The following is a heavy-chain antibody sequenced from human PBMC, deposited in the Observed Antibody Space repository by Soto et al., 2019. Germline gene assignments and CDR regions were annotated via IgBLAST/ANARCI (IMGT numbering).Heavy chain of an antibody. CDR1: GGTFSSYA. V-gene: IGHV1-69*01. CDR2: IIPIFGTA. CDR3: ARDFGEGLSHSGSYYPFDH. J-gene: IGHJ4*02. Sequence: QVQLVQSGAEVKKPGSSVKVSCKASGGTFSSYAISWVRQAPGQGLEWMGGIIPIFGTANYAQKFQGRVTMTADESTSTAYMELGSLRSEDTDVYYCARDFGEGLSHSGSYYPFDHWGQGTLVTVSS. D-gene: IGHD1-26*01.